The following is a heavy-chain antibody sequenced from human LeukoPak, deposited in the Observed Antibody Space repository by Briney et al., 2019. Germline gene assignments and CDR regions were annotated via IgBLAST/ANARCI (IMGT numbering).Heavy chain of an antibody. V-gene: IGHV4-59*01. CDR1: GGSISSYY. J-gene: IGHJ4*02. Sequence: PSETLSLTCTVSGGSISSYYWSWIRQPPGKGLEWIGYIYYSGSTNYNPSLKSRVTISVDTSKNQFSLKLSSVTAADTAVYYCARLPGRGSYFDYWGQGTLVTVSS. CDR2: IYYSGST. D-gene: IGHD3-16*01. CDR3: ARLPGRGSYFDY.